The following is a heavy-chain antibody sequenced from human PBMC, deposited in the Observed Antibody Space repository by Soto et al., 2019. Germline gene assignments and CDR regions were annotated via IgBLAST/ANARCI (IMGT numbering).Heavy chain of an antibody. J-gene: IGHJ4*02. CDR1: GGSITSSSYY. CDR3: ARQRTTVVTQAYFDH. D-gene: IGHD4-17*01. V-gene: IGHV4-39*01. Sequence: TSETLSLTCTVSGGSITSSSYYWGWIRQPPGKGLEWIGGIYYRGRSYYNPSLKSRVTMSVDTSKNQFSLTLNSVTAADAAVYYCARQRTTVVTQAYFDHWGQGTLVTVSS. CDR2: IYYRGRS.